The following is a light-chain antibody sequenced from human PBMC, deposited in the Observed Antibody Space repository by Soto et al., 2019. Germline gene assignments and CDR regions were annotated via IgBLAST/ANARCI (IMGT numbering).Light chain of an antibody. CDR3: QQRSNWQGAT. V-gene: IGKV3D-11*02. CDR2: DAS. J-gene: IGKJ4*01. Sequence: VLTQSPSTLSVSPGERVTRSCRASQSVATNLAWYQHKPGQAPRLLIYDASNRATGIPARFSGSGSGTDFTLTISSLEPEDFAVYYCQQRSNWQGATFGGGTKV. CDR1: QSVATN.